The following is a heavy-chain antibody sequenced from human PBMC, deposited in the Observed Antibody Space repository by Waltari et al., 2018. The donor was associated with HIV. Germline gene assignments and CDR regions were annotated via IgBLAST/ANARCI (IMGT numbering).Heavy chain of an antibody. CDR2: MYHSGST. D-gene: IGHD4-17*01. CDR3: VRVITGDYRSSWFDP. J-gene: IGHJ5*02. CDR1: GGSISTYNW. V-gene: IGHV4-4*02. Sequence: QVHLQESGPGLVKPSATLSLPCAVPGGSISTYNWCSWVRQAPGKGLEWIGEMYHSGSTNYNPSLKSRVTISIDKSKNQFSLRLTSVTAADTAMYYCVRVITGDYRSSWFDPWGQGTLVTVSS.